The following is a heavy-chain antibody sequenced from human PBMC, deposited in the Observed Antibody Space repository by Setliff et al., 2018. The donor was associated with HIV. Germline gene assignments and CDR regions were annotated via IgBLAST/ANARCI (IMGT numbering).Heavy chain of an antibody. CDR1: GYRLTIYW. J-gene: IGHJ3*01. D-gene: IGHD1-20*01. CDR3: ARITGNAFDV. Sequence: PGESLKISCKGSGYRLTIYWIGWVRQMPGKGLEWMGIIYLGDSDTRYSPSLQGQVTISADKSISTAYLQWSSLKASDTAMYYCARITGNAFDVWGQGAMVTVSS. CDR2: IYLGDSDT. V-gene: IGHV5-51*01.